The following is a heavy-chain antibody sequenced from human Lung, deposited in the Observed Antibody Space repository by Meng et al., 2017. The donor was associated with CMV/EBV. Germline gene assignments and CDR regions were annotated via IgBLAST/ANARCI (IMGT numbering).Heavy chain of an antibody. CDR3: ASFPPPGKQWLVTDY. J-gene: IGHJ4*02. CDR1: GGSISSSNW. D-gene: IGHD6-19*01. V-gene: IGHV4-4*02. Sequence: QGPAPGLVQPSGTLSLTWAVSGGSISSSNWWSWVRQPPGKGLEWIGEIYHSGSTNYNPSLKSRVTISVDKSKNQFSLKLSSVTAADTAVYYCASFPPPGKQWLVTDYWGQGTLVTVSS. CDR2: IYHSGST.